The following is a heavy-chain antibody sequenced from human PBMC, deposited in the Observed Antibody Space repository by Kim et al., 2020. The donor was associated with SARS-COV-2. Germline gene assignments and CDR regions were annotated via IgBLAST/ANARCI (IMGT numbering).Heavy chain of an antibody. V-gene: IGHV6-1*01. J-gene: IGHJ4*02. Sequence: NDYAGSEKRRITITPDTSKTQFSLQLNSVTPEDTAVYYCAREGIAAALDYWGQGTLVTVSS. CDR3: AREGIAAALDY. D-gene: IGHD6-13*01. CDR2: N.